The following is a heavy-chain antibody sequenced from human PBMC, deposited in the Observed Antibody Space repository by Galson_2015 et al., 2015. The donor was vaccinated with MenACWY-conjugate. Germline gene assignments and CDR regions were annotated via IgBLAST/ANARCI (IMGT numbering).Heavy chain of an antibody. V-gene: IGHV3-53*01. CDR1: GFTVSSNY. CDR2: IYSGGWT. CDR3: ARDQWRQWLVHGNDAFDL. J-gene: IGHJ3*01. Sequence: SLRLSCAVSGFTVSSNYMGWVRQAPGQGLEWVSLIYSGGWTNYADSVKGRFTISRDDSKNTLYLQMNSLRAEDTAVYYCARDQWRQWLVHGNDAFDLWGQGTKVTVSS. D-gene: IGHD6-19*01.